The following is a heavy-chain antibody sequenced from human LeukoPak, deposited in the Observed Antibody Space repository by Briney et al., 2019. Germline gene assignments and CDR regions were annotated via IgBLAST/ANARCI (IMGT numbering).Heavy chain of an antibody. CDR2: INPSGGST. CDR1: GYTFTSYY. CDR3: ARDDRVMDYYYGMDV. D-gene: IGHD3-16*01. Sequence: ASVKVSCKASGYTFTSYYMHWVRQAPGQGLEWMGIINPSGGSTSYAQKFQGRVTMTRDTSTSTVYMELSSLRSEDTAVYYCARDDRVMDYYYGMDVWGQGTTVTVSS. V-gene: IGHV1-46*01. J-gene: IGHJ6*02.